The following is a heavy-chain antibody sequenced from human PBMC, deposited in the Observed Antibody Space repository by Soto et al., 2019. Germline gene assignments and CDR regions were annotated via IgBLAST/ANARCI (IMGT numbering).Heavy chain of an antibody. CDR3: AREDDSSGYSTPDAFDI. Sequence: ASVKVSCKASGYTFTSYYMHWVRQAPGQGLEWMGIINPSGGSTSYAQKFQGRVTMTRDTSTSTVYMELSSLRSEDTAVYYCAREDDSSGYSTPDAFDIWGQGAMVTVSS. CDR2: INPSGGST. D-gene: IGHD3-22*01. J-gene: IGHJ3*02. CDR1: GYTFTSYY. V-gene: IGHV1-46*01.